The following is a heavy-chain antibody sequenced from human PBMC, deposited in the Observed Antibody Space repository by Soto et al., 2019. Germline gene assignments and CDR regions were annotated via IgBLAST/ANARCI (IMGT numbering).Heavy chain of an antibody. Sequence: QLQLQESGPGLVKPSETLSLTCTVSCGSISGSSYYWGWIRQPPGKGLEWIGAIYYTGRTYYKPYLKSRVTLTVDTSKNQFSLKLNSVGAAETAVYYCASGGEGSIAVAGWGKGTLVTVSA. V-gene: IGHV4-39*01. CDR1: CGSISGSSYY. D-gene: IGHD6-19*01. CDR3: ASGGEGSIAVAG. CDR2: IYYTGRT. J-gene: IGHJ4*02.